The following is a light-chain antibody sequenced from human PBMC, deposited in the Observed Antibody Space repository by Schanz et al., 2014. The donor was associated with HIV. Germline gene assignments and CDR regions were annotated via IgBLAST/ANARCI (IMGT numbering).Light chain of an antibody. CDR3: GTWHSNLIGWL. CDR2: DNN. Sequence: QSVLTQPPSVSAAPGQKVTISCSGSSSNIGNNYVSWYRHLPGTAPKLLIYDNNKRPSGIPDRFSGSKSGTSATLAITGLQTGDEADYYCGTWHSNLIGWLFGGGTKVTVL. V-gene: IGLV1-51*01. J-gene: IGLJ3*02. CDR1: SSNIGNNY.